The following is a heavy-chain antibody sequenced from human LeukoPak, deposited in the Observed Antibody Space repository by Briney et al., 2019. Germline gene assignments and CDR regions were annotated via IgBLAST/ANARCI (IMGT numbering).Heavy chain of an antibody. J-gene: IGHJ4*02. D-gene: IGHD6-13*01. CDR1: GFTFSSNG. Sequence: PGGSLRLSCAASGFTFSSNGMHWVRQAPGKGLEWVAVISSDGSNKYFADSVKGRFTVSRDNSKNTLYLQMNSLRVEGTAVYYCAKVGTGYSSGWSTIGGFDYLGQGTLVTVSS. CDR2: ISSDGSNK. CDR3: AKVGTGYSSGWSTIGGFDY. V-gene: IGHV3-30*18.